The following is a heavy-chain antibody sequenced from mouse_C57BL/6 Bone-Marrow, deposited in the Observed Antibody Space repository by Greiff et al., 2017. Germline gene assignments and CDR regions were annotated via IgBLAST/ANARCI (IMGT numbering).Heavy chain of an antibody. CDR1: GYTFTSYW. D-gene: IGHD2-1*01. CDR2: IDPSDSYT. J-gene: IGHJ2*01. Sequence: QVQLQQPGAELVMPGASVKLSCKASGYTFTSYWMHWVKQRPGQGLEWIGEIDPSDSYTNYNQKFKGKSTLTVDKSSSTAYMQLSSLTSEDSAVYYCARSEGNYVFDCWGQGTTLTVSS. V-gene: IGHV1-69*01. CDR3: ARSEGNYVFDC.